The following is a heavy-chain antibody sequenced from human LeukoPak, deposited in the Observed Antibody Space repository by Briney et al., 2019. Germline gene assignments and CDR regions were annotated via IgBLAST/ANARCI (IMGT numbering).Heavy chain of an antibody. Sequence: PSETLSLTCTVSGGSISRSSYYWGWIRQPPGKGLEWIGSIYYSGSTYYNPSLKSRVTISVDTSKNQFSLKLSSVTAADTAVYYCARHQIPTYYYYYGMDVWGQGTTVTAPS. CDR2: IYYSGST. CDR1: GGSISRSSYY. D-gene: IGHD2-2*01. CDR3: ARHQIPTYYYYYGMDV. V-gene: IGHV4-39*01. J-gene: IGHJ6*02.